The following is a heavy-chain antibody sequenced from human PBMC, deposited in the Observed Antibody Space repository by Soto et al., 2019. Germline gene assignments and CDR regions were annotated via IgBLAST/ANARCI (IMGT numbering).Heavy chain of an antibody. CDR3: ASPPYSSSWFQVPHYYYGMDV. V-gene: IGHV1-69*02. CDR2: IIPILGIA. CDR1: GGTFSSYT. Sequence: QVQLVQSGAEVKKPGSSVKVSCKASGGTFSSYTISWVRQAPGQGLEWMGRIIPILGIANYAQKFQGRVTITADKSTSTDYMELSSLRSEDTAVYYCASPPYSSSWFQVPHYYYGMDVWGQGTTVTVSS. D-gene: IGHD6-13*01. J-gene: IGHJ6*02.